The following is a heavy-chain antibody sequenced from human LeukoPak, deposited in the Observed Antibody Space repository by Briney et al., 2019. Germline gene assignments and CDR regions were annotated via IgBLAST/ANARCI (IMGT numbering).Heavy chain of an antibody. D-gene: IGHD2-21*02. Sequence: PSETLSLTCAVYGGSFSGYYWSWIRQPPGKGLEWIGEIDHSGSTNYNPSLKSRVTISVDTSKNQFSLKLSSATAADTAVYYCAVAYCGGDCYSDYWGQGTLVTVSS. V-gene: IGHV4-34*01. CDR3: AVAYCGGDCYSDY. CDR2: IDHSGST. J-gene: IGHJ4*02. CDR1: GGSFSGYY.